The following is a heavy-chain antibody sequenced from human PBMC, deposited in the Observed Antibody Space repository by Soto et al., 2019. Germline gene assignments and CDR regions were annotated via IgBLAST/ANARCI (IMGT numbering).Heavy chain of an antibody. CDR2: ISYDGSNK. CDR3: ARDSEVDYGSGSYSQEYNWFDP. J-gene: IGHJ5*02. V-gene: IGHV3-30-3*01. D-gene: IGHD3-10*01. CDR1: GFTFSSYA. Sequence: QVQLVESGGGVVQPGRSLRLSCAASGFTFSSYAMHWVRQAPAKGLEWVAVISYDGSNKYYADSVKGRFTISRDNSKDTLCLQMNSLRAEDTAVYYCARDSEVDYGSGSYSQEYNWFDPWGQGSLVTVSS.